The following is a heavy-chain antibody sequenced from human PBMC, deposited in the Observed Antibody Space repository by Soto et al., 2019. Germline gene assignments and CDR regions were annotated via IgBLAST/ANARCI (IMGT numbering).Heavy chain of an antibody. J-gene: IGHJ4*02. CDR2: IFDSGTT. CDR1: GGSITSDYSC. V-gene: IGHV4-30-4*01. Sequence: QVQLQESGPGLVKPSQTLSLTCTVSGGSITSDYSCWSWIRQPPGEGLEWIGHIFDSGTTYTNPSLSSPVAISPDTSKNHFSLTLSSVTAADTAVYSCARGPSADKVHYWGQGALVTVSS. CDR3: ARGPSADKVHY.